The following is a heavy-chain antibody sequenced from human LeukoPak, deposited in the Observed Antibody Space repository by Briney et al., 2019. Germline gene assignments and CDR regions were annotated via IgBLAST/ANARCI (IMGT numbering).Heavy chain of an antibody. D-gene: IGHD6-13*01. CDR2: IIPIFGTA. CDR3: ARGRPTTSIAAAGVNWFDP. J-gene: IGHJ5*02. Sequence: ASVKVSCKASGYTFTSYDINWVRQAPRQGLEWMGGIIPIFGTANYAQKFQGRVTITADKSTSTAYMELSSLRSEDTAVYYCARGRPTTSIAAAGVNWFDPWGQGTLVTVSS. V-gene: IGHV1-69*06. CDR1: GYTFTSYD.